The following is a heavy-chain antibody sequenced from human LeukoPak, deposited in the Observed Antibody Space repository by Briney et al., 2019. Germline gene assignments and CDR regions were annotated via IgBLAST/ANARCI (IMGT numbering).Heavy chain of an antibody. CDR2: IYTSGST. Sequence: TASETLSLTCTVSGGSISSYYWSWIRQPAGKGLEWIGRIYTSGSTNYNPSPKSRVTMSVDTSKNQFSLKLSSVTAADTAVYYCAVFSVAGTRIDWFDPWGQGTLVTVSS. CDR3: AVFSVAGTRIDWFDP. J-gene: IGHJ5*02. V-gene: IGHV4-4*07. D-gene: IGHD6-19*01. CDR1: GGSISSYY.